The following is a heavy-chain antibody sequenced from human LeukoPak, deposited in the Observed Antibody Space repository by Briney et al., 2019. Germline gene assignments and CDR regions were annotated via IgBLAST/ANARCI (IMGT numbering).Heavy chain of an antibody. CDR3: ARVIRDPIWFDP. V-gene: IGHV4-30-2*01. CDR2: IYHSGST. D-gene: IGHD2/OR15-2a*01. Sequence: SETLSLTCTVSGGSISSGGYYWSWIRQPPGKGLEWIGYIYHSGSTYYNPSLRSRVTISVDTSKNQFSLKLSSVTAADTAVYYCARVIRDPIWFDPWGQGTLVTVFS. J-gene: IGHJ5*02. CDR1: GGSISSGGYY.